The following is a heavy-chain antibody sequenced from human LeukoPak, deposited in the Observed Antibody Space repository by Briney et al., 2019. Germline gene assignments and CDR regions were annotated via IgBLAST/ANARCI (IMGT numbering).Heavy chain of an antibody. Sequence: PGGSLRLSCAASGFTFSDYYMSWIRQAPGKGLEWVSYITSSGSTIYYADSVKGRFTISRDNAKNSLYLQMNSLRAEDTAVYYCARDDCTRGVCHTLRSGYWYFDLWGRGTLVTVSS. CDR3: ARDDCTRGVCHTLRSGYWYFDL. J-gene: IGHJ2*01. V-gene: IGHV3-11*01. CDR1: GFTFSDYY. CDR2: ITSSGSTI. D-gene: IGHD2-8*02.